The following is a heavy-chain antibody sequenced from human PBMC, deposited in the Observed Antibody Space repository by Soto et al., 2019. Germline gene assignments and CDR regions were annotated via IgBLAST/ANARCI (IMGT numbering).Heavy chain of an antibody. J-gene: IGHJ4*02. CDR1: GGSVSSSGYH. V-gene: IGHV4-31*03. CDR2: IYYSGST. CDR3: ARIGGSTEVDY. D-gene: IGHD3-10*01. Sequence: QVQLQESGPGLVKPSQTLSLTCTVSGGSVSSSGYHWCWIRQHPGKGLEWIGYIYYSGSTYYNPSLKSRITISVDTSKNQFSLKLSSVTAADTAVYYCARIGGSTEVDYWGQGSLVIVSS.